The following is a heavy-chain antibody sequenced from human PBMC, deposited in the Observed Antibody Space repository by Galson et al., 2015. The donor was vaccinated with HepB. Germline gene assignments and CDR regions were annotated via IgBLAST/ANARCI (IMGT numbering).Heavy chain of an antibody. CDR1: GFTFSSYT. J-gene: IGHJ5*02. CDR3: ARGGITINRPSWFDP. D-gene: IGHD3-9*01. V-gene: IGHV3-21*01. CDR2: ITSSSSYI. Sequence: SLRLSCAASGFTFSSYTMNWVRQAPGKGLEWVSSITSSSSYIYYADSVKGRFTISRDNAKNSVYLQMNSLRAEDTAVYYCARGGITINRPSWFDPWGQGTLVTVSS.